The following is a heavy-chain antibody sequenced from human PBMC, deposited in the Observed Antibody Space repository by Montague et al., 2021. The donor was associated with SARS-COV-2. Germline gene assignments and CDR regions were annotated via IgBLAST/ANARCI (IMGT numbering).Heavy chain of an antibody. CDR3: ARVFDNSGYALDY. V-gene: IGHV4-59*01. D-gene: IGHD5-12*01. CDR2: VHHDGSSGIA. J-gene: IGHJ4*02. CDR1: GGSFKNYY. Sequence: SETLSLTCTVSGGSFKNYYWSWIRQPPGKGLEWIGYVHHDGSSGIANYNPSVWSRVTISVDTSKKQFSLHLSSVTPADTAVYFCARVFDNSGYALDYWGQGTQVTVSS.